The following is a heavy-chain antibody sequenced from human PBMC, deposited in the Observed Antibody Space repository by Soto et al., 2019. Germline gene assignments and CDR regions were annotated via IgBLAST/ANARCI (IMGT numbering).Heavy chain of an antibody. CDR3: VKGHLALDN. Sequence: GGSLRLSCTASGFTFSDSYMDWVRQAPGKGLDWVGRVRNKANSYTTEYAASVKGRFTVSRDDSKNSLYLQMNSLKTEDTAVYYCVKGHLALDNWGPGTLVTVSS. J-gene: IGHJ4*02. V-gene: IGHV3-72*01. CDR2: VRNKANSYTT. CDR1: GFTFSDSY.